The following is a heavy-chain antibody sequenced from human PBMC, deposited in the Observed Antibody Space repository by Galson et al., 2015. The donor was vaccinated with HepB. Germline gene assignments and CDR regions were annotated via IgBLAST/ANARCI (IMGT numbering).Heavy chain of an antibody. D-gene: IGHD1-26*01. CDR2: IKSKTDGGTT. CDR3: TTLKWGRRFVGWNP. J-gene: IGHJ5*02. Sequence: SLRLSCAASGFTFSNAWVSWVRQAPGKGLEWVGRIKSKTDGGTTDYAAPVKGRFTISRDDSKNTLYLQMNSLKTEDTAVYYCTTLKWGRRFVGWNPWGQGTLVTVSS. CDR1: GFTFSNAW. V-gene: IGHV3-15*01.